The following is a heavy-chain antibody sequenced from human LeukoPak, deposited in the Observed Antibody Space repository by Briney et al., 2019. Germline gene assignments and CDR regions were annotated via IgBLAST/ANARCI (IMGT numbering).Heavy chain of an antibody. J-gene: IGHJ4*02. D-gene: IGHD5-24*01. Sequence: QPGGSLRLSCAASGFTFSSHWMHWVRQDPGKGLVWVSRLNPDGGGTTYADSVKGRFTISRDNAKSTLYLQMNSLQAEDTALYYCARGRFRDGYNPDYWGQGTLVTVSS. V-gene: IGHV3-74*03. CDR3: ARGRFRDGYNPDY. CDR2: LNPDGGGT. CDR1: GFTFSSHW.